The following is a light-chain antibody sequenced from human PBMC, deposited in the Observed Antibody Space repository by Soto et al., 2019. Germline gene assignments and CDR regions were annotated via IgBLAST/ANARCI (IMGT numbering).Light chain of an antibody. Sequence: DIQMTQSPSTLSASVGDGVTITCRASQNISVWFAWYQQRPGKAPKFLIYDASSLATGVPSRFSGSGSGTEFTLTIRSLQPDDFATYYCQQYDSSSPTFGQGTKLEIK. V-gene: IGKV1-5*01. J-gene: IGKJ2*01. CDR1: QNISVW. CDR2: DAS. CDR3: QQYDSSSPT.